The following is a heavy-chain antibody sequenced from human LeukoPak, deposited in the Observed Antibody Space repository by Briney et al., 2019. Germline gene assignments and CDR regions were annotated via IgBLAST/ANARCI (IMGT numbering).Heavy chain of an antibody. CDR1: GFTFSDYY. J-gene: IGHJ6*02. CDR3: ARDDYGDYLGGLDV. V-gene: IGHV3-11*01. Sequence: GGSLRLSCAASGFTFSDYYMSWIRQAPGKGLEWVSYISSSGSTIYYADSVKGRFTISRDNAKNSLYLQMKSLRAENTAVYYCARDDYGDYLGGLDVWGQGTTVTVSS. D-gene: IGHD4-17*01. CDR2: ISSSGSTI.